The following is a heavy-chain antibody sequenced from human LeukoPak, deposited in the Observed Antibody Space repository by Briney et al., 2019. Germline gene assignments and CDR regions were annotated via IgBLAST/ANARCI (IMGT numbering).Heavy chain of an antibody. CDR1: GFTFSSYW. Sequence: TGGSLRLSCAASGFTFSSYWMSWVRQAPGKGLEWVANIKQDGSEKYYVDSVKGRFTISRDNAKNSLYLQMNSLRAEDTAVYYCARVSYGGNFRNWFDPWGQGTLVTVSS. V-gene: IGHV3-7*01. CDR2: IKQDGSEK. D-gene: IGHD4/OR15-4a*01. CDR3: ARVSYGGNFRNWFDP. J-gene: IGHJ5*02.